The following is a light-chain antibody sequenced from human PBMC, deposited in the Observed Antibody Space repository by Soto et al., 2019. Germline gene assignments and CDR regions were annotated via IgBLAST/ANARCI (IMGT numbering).Light chain of an antibody. Sequence: DIQMTQSPSTLSASLGERVTITCRASQSISTWLAWYQQEPGKATKLLIYASSNLQNGVPSRVSGSGAGTDFTLTISSLQPEEVATDYGQQSYSSPPTFGQGTKVDIK. J-gene: IGKJ1*01. CDR3: QQSYSSPPT. V-gene: IGKV1-39*01. CDR2: ASS. CDR1: QSISTW.